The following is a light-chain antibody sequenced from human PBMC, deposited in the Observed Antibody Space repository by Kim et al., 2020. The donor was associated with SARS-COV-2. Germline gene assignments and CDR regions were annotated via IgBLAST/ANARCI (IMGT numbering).Light chain of an antibody. V-gene: IGKV1D-16*01. CDR3: QQYDSDTRT. Sequence: DIQMTQSPSIVSASVGDRVTITCRASQAISSWLAWYQHKPEKAPRTLIYAASSLQRGVPSRFSGSGSGTDFTLTISSLQPEDFATYYCQQYDSDTRTFGEGTKVDSK. CDR2: AAS. J-gene: IGKJ1*01. CDR1: QAISSW.